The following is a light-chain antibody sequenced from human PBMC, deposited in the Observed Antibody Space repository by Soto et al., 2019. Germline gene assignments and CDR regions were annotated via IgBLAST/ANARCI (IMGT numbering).Light chain of an antibody. CDR3: QQSYTTPFT. CDR2: AAS. CDR1: QSISTY. V-gene: IGKV1-39*01. Sequence: DIQMTQSPSSLSASVGDRVTVTCRASQSISTYLYWYQQKPGKAPKLLIYAASSLETGVPSRFSGSASGTDFTLTISSLQPEDFATYFCQQSYTTPFTFGPGTKVDIK. J-gene: IGKJ3*01.